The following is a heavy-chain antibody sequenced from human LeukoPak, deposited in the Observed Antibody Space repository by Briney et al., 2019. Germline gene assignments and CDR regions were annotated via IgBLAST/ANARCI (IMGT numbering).Heavy chain of an antibody. V-gene: IGHV4-59*01. CDR1: GGSISSYY. D-gene: IGHD3-22*01. J-gene: IGHJ4*02. CDR2: IYYSGST. Sequence: SETLSLTCTVSGGSISSYYWSWIRQPPGKGLEWIGYIYYSGSTNYNPSLKSRVTISVDTSKNQFSLKLSSVTAADTAVYYCASSSFCYDSSGPPDYWGQGTLVAVSS. CDR3: ASSSFCYDSSGPPDY.